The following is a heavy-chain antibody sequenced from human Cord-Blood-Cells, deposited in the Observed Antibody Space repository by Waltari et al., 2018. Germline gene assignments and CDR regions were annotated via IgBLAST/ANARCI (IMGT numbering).Heavy chain of an antibody. J-gene: IGHJ6*03. CDR3: ARDLDLLYYYYMDV. Sequence: QVQLVQSGAEVKKPGPSVKVSFQASGYTLTGYSMHWVPQAPGQGLEWMGWINPNSGGTNYAQKFQGRVTMTRDTSISTAYMELSRLRSDDTAVYYCARDLDLLYYYYMDVWGKGTTVTVSS. V-gene: IGHV1-2*02. D-gene: IGHD2-15*01. CDR2: INPNSGGT. CDR1: GYTLTGYS.